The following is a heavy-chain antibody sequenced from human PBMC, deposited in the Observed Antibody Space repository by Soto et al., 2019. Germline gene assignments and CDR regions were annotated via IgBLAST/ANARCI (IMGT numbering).Heavy chain of an antibody. CDR1: GGSISSYY. CDR2: IYYSGST. V-gene: IGHV4-59*01. D-gene: IGHD3-3*01. CDR3: ARVRFLEWSIWFEP. Sequence: PSETLSLTCTVSGGSISSYYWSWIRQPPGKGLEWIGYIYYSGSTNYNPSLKSRVTISVDTSKNQFSLKLSSVTAADTAVYYCARVRFLEWSIWFEPWGQGTLVTVSS. J-gene: IGHJ5*02.